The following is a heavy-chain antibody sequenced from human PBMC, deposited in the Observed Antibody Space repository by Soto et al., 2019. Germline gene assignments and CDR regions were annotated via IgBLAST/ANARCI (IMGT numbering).Heavy chain of an antibody. V-gene: IGHV3-9*01. CDR2: ISWNSGSI. D-gene: IGHD5-18*01. Sequence: EVQLVESGGGLVQPGRSLRLSCAASGFTFDDYAMHWVRQAPGKGLEWVSGISWNSGSIGYADSVKGRFTISRDNAKNSLYLQMNSLRAEDTALYSCAKVPENRGYSYGVDYWGQGTLVTVSS. CDR3: AKVPENRGYSYGVDY. CDR1: GFTFDDYA. J-gene: IGHJ4*02.